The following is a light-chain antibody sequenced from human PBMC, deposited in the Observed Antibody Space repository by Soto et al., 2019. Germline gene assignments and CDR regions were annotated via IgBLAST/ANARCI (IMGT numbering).Light chain of an antibody. CDR3: QQYDTVPPS. J-gene: IGKJ2*01. Sequence: DIQMTQSPSSLSASVGDRVTITCQASQDITNYLNWYQQKPGKAPQLLIYDASNLETGVPSRFSGSGSGTDFTFTITNLQPEDFATYYCQQYDTVPPSFGKGTKLDIK. V-gene: IGKV1-33*01. CDR1: QDITNY. CDR2: DAS.